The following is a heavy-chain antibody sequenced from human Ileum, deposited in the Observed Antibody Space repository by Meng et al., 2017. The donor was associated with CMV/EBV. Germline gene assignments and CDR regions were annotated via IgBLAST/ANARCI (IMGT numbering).Heavy chain of an antibody. D-gene: IGHD3-16*01. CDR3: TRDGGLGTPFDY. Sequence: VQLVASGGGLVQPGRSLSLSWEASGFTFTSYWIHWVRQAPRKGLVWVSRITNDETAANYAASVEDRFTISRDNTKNTVYLQMDSLRPEDTAVYYCTRDGGLGTPFDYWGQGTLVTVSS. CDR2: ITNDETAA. J-gene: IGHJ4*02. V-gene: IGHV3-74*01. CDR1: GFTFTSYW.